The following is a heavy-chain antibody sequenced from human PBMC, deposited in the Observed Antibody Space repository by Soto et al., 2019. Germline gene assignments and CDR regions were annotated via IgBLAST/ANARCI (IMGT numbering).Heavy chain of an antibody. V-gene: IGHV1-18*01. J-gene: IGHJ4*02. D-gene: IGHD6-13*01. CDR3: ARESSSWYSIRSLDY. CDR1: GYTFTSYG. CDR2: ISAYNGNT. Sequence: ASVKVSCKASGYTFTSYGISWVRQAPGQGLEWMGWISAYNGNTNYAQKLQGRVTMTTDTSTSTAYMELRSLRSDDTAVYYCARESSSWYSIRSLDYWGQGTLVTVSS.